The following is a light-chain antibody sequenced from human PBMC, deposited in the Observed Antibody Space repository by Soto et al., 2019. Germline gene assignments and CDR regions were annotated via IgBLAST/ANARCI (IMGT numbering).Light chain of an antibody. CDR2: DNS. J-gene: IGLJ1*01. CDR1: SSNIPYQF. Sequence: QSLLAQSPSVSAAPGQRVTIACSGSSSNIPYQFVSWYKQFPGMAPTLLIYDNSRRPSGVPDRFSAPKSGPSATLDIAGLQTADEAVYYCASWDSDLDGFVFGPGTKVTVL. CDR3: ASWDSDLDGFV. V-gene: IGLV1-51*01.